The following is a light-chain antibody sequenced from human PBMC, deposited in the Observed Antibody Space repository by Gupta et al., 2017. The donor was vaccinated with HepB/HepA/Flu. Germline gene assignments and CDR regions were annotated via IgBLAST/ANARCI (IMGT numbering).Light chain of an antibody. V-gene: IGLV2-14*03. CDR3: TSYTTITTLWV. CDR1: SSDFGGYNY. Sequence: QSALTQPASVSGSPGQSITISCTGASSDFGGYNYVSWYQQHPGKAPKLMIYDVSNRPSGVSNRFSGSKSGNTASLTISGLQAEDEADYYCTSYTTITTLWVFGGGTKLTVL. J-gene: IGLJ3*02. CDR2: DVS.